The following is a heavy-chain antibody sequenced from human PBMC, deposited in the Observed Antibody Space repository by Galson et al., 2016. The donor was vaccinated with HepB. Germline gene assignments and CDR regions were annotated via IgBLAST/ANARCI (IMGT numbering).Heavy chain of an antibody. CDR3: ARDPMRFAFVL. CDR2: INPDGSQT. Sequence: SLRLSCAASGFTFSSYAMSWVRQPPGKGPEWVANINPDGSQTYYVDSVKGRFNISKDNAKNSLYLRMNSLRADDTAVHYCARDPMRFAFVLWGQGTMVTVAS. V-gene: IGHV3-7*01. CDR1: GFTFSSYA. J-gene: IGHJ3*01.